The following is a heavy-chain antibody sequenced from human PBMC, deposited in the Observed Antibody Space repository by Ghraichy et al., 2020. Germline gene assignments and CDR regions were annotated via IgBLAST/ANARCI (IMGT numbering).Heavy chain of an antibody. CDR1: GGSISSYY. CDR3: ARRSSGWANWFDP. J-gene: IGHJ5*02. V-gene: IGHV4-59*01. D-gene: IGHD6-19*01. Sequence: SETLSLTCTVSGGSISSYYWSWIRQPPGKGLEWIGYIYYSGSTNYNPSLKSRVTISVDTSKNQFSLKLSSVTAADTAVYYCARRSSGWANWFDPWGQGTLVTVSS. CDR2: IYYSGST.